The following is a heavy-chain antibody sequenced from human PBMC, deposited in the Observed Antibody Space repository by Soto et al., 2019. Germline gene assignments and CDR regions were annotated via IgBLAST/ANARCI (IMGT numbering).Heavy chain of an antibody. CDR1: GFTFSSYT. Sequence: GGSLRLSCAASGFTFSSYTMSWVRQAPGKGLEWVSAISDSGGSTYYADSVKGRFTISRDNSKHTLFLQVNSLRAEDTAVYYCAKGLGDYYYMDVWGKGTTVTVSS. J-gene: IGHJ6*03. CDR3: AKGLGDYYYMDV. V-gene: IGHV3-23*01. CDR2: ISDSGGST.